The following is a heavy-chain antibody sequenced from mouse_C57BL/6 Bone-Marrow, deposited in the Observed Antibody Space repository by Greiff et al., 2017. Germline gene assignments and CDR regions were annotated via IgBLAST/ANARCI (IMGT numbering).Heavy chain of an antibody. J-gene: IGHJ3*01. CDR2: IDPVNGDT. V-gene: IGHV14-4*01. D-gene: IGHD1-1*01. CDR3: TPITAVVAPFAY. Sequence: EVKLMESGAELVRPGASVKLSCTASGFNIKDYYMHWVKQRPEQGLEWIGWIDPVNGDTEYAAKFQGKATITADTSSNTAYLQLSSLTSEDTAVYYCTPITAVVAPFAYWGQGTLVTVSA. CDR1: GFNIKDYY.